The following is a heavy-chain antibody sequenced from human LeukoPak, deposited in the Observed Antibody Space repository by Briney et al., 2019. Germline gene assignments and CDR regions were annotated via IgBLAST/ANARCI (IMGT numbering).Heavy chain of an antibody. J-gene: IGHJ4*02. D-gene: IGHD3-22*01. CDR3: ERYYYDTSGYLDY. Sequence: GGSLRLSCAASGFTFSSYGMHWVRQAPGKGLEWVAFIRYDGSNKYYADSVKGRFTISRDNSKNTLYLQMNSLRAEDTAVYYCERYYYDTSGYLDYWGQRTLVTVSS. CDR1: GFTFSSYG. V-gene: IGHV3-30*02. CDR2: IRYDGSNK.